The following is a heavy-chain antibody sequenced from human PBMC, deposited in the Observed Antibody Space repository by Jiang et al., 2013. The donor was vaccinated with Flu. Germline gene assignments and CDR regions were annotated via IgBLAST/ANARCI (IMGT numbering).Heavy chain of an antibody. Sequence: QSGSELKMPGASVRVSCKASGYSFNRFDMNWVRQAPGQGLEWMGWINTNTGNPTYAQGFTGRFVFSLDTSVSTAYLQISSLKAEDTAVYYCARGAVTTDYWGQGTLVTVSS. CDR1: GYSFNRFD. V-gene: IGHV7-4-1*02. CDR2: INTNTGNP. CDR3: ARGAVTTDY. D-gene: IGHD4-17*01. J-gene: IGHJ4*02.